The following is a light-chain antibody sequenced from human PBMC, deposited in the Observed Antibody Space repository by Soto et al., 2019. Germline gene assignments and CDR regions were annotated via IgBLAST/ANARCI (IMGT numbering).Light chain of an antibody. Sequence: NFMLTQPHSVSESPGKTVTISCTRSSGSIASNYVQWYQQRPGSSPTTVIYEDNQRPSGGPDRFSGSIDSSSNSASLTISGLKPEDEADYCCQSYDSSNHRVFGGGTQVTVL. V-gene: IGLV6-57*01. CDR1: SGSIASNY. CDR3: QSYDSSNHRV. CDR2: EDN. J-gene: IGLJ2*01.